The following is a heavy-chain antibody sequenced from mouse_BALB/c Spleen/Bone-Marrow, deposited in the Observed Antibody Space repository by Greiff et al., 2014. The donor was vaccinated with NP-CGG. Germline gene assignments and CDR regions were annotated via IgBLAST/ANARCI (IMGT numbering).Heavy chain of an antibody. Sequence: VQLQQSGGGLVQPGGSLKLSCAASGFTFSSYGMSWVRQTPDKRLELVATINSNGGSTYYPDSVKGRFIISRDNAKNTLYLQMSSLKSEDTAMYYCARDYYGSSDYWGQGTTLTVSS. CDR1: GFTFSSYG. D-gene: IGHD1-1*01. CDR3: ARDYYGSSDY. V-gene: IGHV5-6-3*01. J-gene: IGHJ2*01. CDR2: INSNGGST.